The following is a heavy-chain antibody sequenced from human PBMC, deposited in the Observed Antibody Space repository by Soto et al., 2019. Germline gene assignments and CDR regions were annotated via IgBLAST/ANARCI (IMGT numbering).Heavy chain of an antibody. V-gene: IGHV3-30*18. Sequence: GGSLRLSCAASGFTFSSYGMHWVRQAPGKGLEWVAVISYDGSNKYYADSVKGRFTISRDNSKNTLYLQMNSLRAEDTAVYYCAKGIMRVVTASCFDYWGQGTLVTVSS. CDR2: ISYDGSNK. J-gene: IGHJ4*02. CDR1: GFTFSSYG. D-gene: IGHD2-21*02. CDR3: AKGIMRVVTASCFDY.